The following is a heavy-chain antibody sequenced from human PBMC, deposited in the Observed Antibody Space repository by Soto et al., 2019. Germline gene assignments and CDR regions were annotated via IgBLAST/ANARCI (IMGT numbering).Heavy chain of an antibody. CDR3: ARGSSSSGSYCFDS. CDR2: IGSAGDT. Sequence: TGVSMRLSCSAAGFSVGNYDMHWVRKLTGKGLEWVSAIGSAGDTYYAGSVKGQFTISRENAKNSLYLQMNGLRVGDTALYYCARGSSSSGSYCFDSWGQGTLVTVSS. D-gene: IGHD6-19*01. CDR1: GFSVGNYD. V-gene: IGHV3-13*01. J-gene: IGHJ4*02.